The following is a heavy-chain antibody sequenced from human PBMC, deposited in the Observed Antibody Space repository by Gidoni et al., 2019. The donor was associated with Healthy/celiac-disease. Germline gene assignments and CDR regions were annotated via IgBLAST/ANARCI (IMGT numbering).Heavy chain of an antibody. CDR3: AKDDYGSGSYLEAGEKPNWFDP. Sequence: DSGFTFSSYGMHWVRQAPGKGLEWVAVISYDGSNKYYADSVKGRFTISRDNSKNTLYLQMNSLRAEDTAVYYCAKDDYGSGSYLEAGEKPNWFDPWGQGTLVTVSS. D-gene: IGHD3-10*01. CDR2: ISYDGSNK. J-gene: IGHJ5*02. V-gene: IGHV3-30*18. CDR1: GFTFSSYG.